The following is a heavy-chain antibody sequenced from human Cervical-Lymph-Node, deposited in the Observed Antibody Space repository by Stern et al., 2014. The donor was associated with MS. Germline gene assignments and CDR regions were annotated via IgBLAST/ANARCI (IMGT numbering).Heavy chain of an antibody. D-gene: IGHD3-10*01. CDR1: GGSISSYY. J-gene: IGHJ5*02. V-gene: IGHV4-59*01. CDR2: IHYSGST. CDR3: ARVPYGSGVYNWFDP. Sequence: VQLVESGPGLVKPSETLSLTCTVSGGSISSYYWSWIRQPPGKGLEWIGYIHYSGSTNYNPSLKSRVTISVDTSKNQFSLKLSSVTAADTAVYYCARVPYGSGVYNWFDPWGQGTLVTVSS.